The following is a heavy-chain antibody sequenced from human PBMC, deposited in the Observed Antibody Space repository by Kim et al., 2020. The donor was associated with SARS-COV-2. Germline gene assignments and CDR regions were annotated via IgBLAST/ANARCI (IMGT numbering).Heavy chain of an antibody. D-gene: IGHD3-10*01. CDR2: ISGSGGST. J-gene: IGHJ1*01. Sequence: GGSLRLSCAASGFTFSSYAMSWVRQAPGKGLEWVSAISGSGGSTYYADSVKGRFTISRDNSKNTLYLQMNSLRAEDTAVYYCAKGGVGIFAEYFQHWGQGTLVTVSP. V-gene: IGHV3-23*01. CDR1: GFTFSSYA. CDR3: AKGGVGIFAEYFQH.